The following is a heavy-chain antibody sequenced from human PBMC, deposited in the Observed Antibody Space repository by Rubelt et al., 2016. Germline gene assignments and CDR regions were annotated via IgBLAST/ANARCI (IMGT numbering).Heavy chain of an antibody. V-gene: IGHV4-59*01. CDR3: ARDTMVRGVIYYYYGMDV. CDR2: IYYSGST. D-gene: IGHD3-10*01. Sequence: IYYSGSTNYNPSLKSRVTISVDTSKNQFSLKLSSVTAADTAVYYCARDTMVRGVIYYYYGMDVWGQGTTVTVSS. J-gene: IGHJ6*02.